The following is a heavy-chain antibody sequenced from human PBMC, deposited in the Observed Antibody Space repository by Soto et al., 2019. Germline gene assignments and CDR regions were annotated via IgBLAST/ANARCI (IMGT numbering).Heavy chain of an antibody. CDR1: GGTFSSYT. V-gene: IGHV1-69*02. D-gene: IGHD3-10*01. Sequence: KVSCKASGGTFSSYTISWVRQAPGQGLEWMGRIIPILGIANYAQKFQGRVTITADKSTSTAYMELSSLRSEDTAVYYCARTYYYGSGSIWSYFDYWGQGTLVPVS. CDR3: ARTYYYGSGSIWSYFDY. J-gene: IGHJ4*02. CDR2: IIPILGIA.